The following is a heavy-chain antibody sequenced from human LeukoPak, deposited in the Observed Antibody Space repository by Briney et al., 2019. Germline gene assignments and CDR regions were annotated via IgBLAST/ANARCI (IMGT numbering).Heavy chain of an antibody. CDR1: GLTFSDYY. CDR3: ARSGVGNWLDP. CDR2: ISSSSSYT. Sequence: AGSLRLSCAASGLTFSDYYMSWIRQAPGKGLEWVSYISSSSSYTNYADSVKGRFTISRDNAKNSLYLQMNSLRAEDTAVYYCARSGVGNWLDPWGQGTLVTVSS. J-gene: IGHJ5*02. V-gene: IGHV3-11*06. D-gene: IGHD1-26*01.